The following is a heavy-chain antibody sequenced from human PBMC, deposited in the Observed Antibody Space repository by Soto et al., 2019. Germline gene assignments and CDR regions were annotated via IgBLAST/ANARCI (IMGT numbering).Heavy chain of an antibody. V-gene: IGHV3-15*01. CDR2: IKSKTDGGTT. D-gene: IGHD3-10*01. CDR3: TTGPRSYYNRG. CDR1: GXTFSNAC. Sequence: GSLRLSCAASGXTFSNACMSWVRQAPGKGLELVGRIKSKTDGGTTDYAAPVKGRFTISKDDSKNTLYLKMNRMKTEDTAVYYCTTGPRSYYNRGWGQGTLGTVS. J-gene: IGHJ4*02.